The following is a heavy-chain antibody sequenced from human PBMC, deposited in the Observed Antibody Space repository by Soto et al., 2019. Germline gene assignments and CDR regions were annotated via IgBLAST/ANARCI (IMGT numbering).Heavy chain of an antibody. D-gene: IGHD6-25*01. Sequence: LRLSSEPSGFTSSTFWQTCMRSSAWKGLEWVAHIKHAGSEKYYVDSVKGRFTISRDNARNSLFLEMKSLRSEDTAVSSCLSERRGGYRERHDYW. V-gene: IGHV3-7*04. J-gene: IGHJ2*01. CDR3: LSERRGGYRERHDYW. CDR2: IKHAGSEK. CDR1: GFTSSTFW.